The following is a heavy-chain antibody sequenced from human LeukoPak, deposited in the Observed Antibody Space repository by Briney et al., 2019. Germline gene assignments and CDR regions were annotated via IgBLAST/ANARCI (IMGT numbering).Heavy chain of an antibody. CDR3: ARDGRGSSSWYFDP. Sequence: PSETLSLTCTVSGGSISSYYWSWIRQPPGKGLEWIGYIYYSGSTNYNPSLKSRVNISVDTSKNQFSLKLSSVTAADTAVYYCARDGRGSSSWYFDPWGQGTLVTVSS. D-gene: IGHD6-13*01. J-gene: IGHJ5*02. CDR1: GGSISSYY. CDR2: IYYSGST. V-gene: IGHV4-59*01.